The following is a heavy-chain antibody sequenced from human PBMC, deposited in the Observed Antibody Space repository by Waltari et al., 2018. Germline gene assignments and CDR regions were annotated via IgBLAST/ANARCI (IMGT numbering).Heavy chain of an antibody. Sequence: EVQLXEXGGGLXRPXESLRLSCAASGXTVNKAWMSWVRRGPGKGLEWIGRIKSNIDXGTADYAAPVXGRFTISRDDSKNILFLXLNSLNTEXTAMYXCVMWNYAAFHXWGQGSLVTVSS. CDR1: GXTVNKAW. J-gene: IGHJ4*02. D-gene: IGHD3-16*01. CDR2: IKSNIDXGTA. CDR3: VMWNYAAFHX. V-gene: IGHV3-15*01.